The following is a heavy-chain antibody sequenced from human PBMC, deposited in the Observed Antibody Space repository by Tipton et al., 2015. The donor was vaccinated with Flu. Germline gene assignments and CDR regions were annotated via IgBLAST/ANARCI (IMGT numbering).Heavy chain of an antibody. CDR1: GGTFSSYA. CDR3: ARDGYNWSYYYYYGRDV. Sequence: QLVQSGAEVKKPGSSVKVSCKASGGTFSSYAISWVRQAPGQGLEWMGRIIPILGIANYAQKFQGRVTITADKSTSTAYMELSSLRSEDTAVYYCARDGYNWSYYYYYGRDVWGQGTLVTVSS. J-gene: IGHJ6*02. CDR2: IIPILGIA. D-gene: IGHD5-24*01. V-gene: IGHV1-69*09.